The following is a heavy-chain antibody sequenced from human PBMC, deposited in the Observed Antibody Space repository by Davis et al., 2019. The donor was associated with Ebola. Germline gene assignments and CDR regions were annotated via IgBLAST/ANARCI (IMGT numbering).Heavy chain of an antibody. CDR2: IYSGGST. CDR3: ARNIGYSGYDDY. V-gene: IGHV3-53*04. J-gene: IGHJ4*02. Sequence: GESLKISCAASGFTVSSNYMSWVRQAPGKGLEWVSVIYSGGSTYYADSVKGRFTISRHNSKNTLYLQMNSLRAEDTAVYYCARNIGYSGYDDYWGQGTLVTVSS. CDR1: GFTVSSNY. D-gene: IGHD5-12*01.